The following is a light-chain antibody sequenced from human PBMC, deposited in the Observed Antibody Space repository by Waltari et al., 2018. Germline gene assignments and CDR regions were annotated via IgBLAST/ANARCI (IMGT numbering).Light chain of an antibody. CDR2: DVN. CDR1: SSDIGGYNY. CDR3: SSYTSSSTWV. Sequence: QSALTQPASVSGSPGQSITISCTGTSSDIGGYNYVSWYQQHPGKPPKLLICDVNEWPPGLSGRFAGSKSGNTASLAISGLQAEDEADYYCSSYTSSSTWVFGGGTKLTVL. V-gene: IGLV2-14*03. J-gene: IGLJ3*02.